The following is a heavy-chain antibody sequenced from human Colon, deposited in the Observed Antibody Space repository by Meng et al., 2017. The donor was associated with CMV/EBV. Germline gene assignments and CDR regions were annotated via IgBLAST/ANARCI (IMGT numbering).Heavy chain of an antibody. J-gene: IGHJ4*02. CDR3: ARDSPRGFDY. V-gene: IGHV3-21*01. CDR1: GFTFSSYS. Sequence: EVQLVESGGCLVKPGASLRLSCAASGFTFSSYSMNWVRQAPGKGLEWVSSISSSSSYIYYADSVKGRFTISRDNAKISLYLQMNSLRAEDTVVYYCARDSPRGFDYWGQGTLVTVSS. CDR2: ISSSSSYI.